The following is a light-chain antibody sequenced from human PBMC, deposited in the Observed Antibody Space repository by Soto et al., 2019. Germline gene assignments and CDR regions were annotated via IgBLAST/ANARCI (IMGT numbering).Light chain of an antibody. CDR2: DAS. CDR1: QSVSSY. J-gene: IGKJ5*01. V-gene: IGKV3-11*01. Sequence: EIVFTQSPGTLSLSPGERATLSCRASQSVSSYLLWYQQKPGQAPRLLIYDASNRATGIPARFSGSGSETDFTLTISSLEPEDFAVYYCQHRMNWPLTFGQGTRLEIK. CDR3: QHRMNWPLT.